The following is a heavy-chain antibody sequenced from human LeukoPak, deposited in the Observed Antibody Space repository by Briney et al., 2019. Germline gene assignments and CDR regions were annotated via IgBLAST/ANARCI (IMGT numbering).Heavy chain of an antibody. V-gene: IGHV4-59*11. CDR2: IYYSGST. Sequence: PSETLSLTCTVSGGSISSHYWSWIRQPPGKGLEWIGYIYYSGSTNSNPSLKSRVTISVDTSKNQFSLKLSSVTAADTAVYYCALLRYSSSYTFDYWGQGTLVTVSS. J-gene: IGHJ4*02. CDR1: GGSISSHY. CDR3: ALLRYSSSYTFDY. D-gene: IGHD6-6*01.